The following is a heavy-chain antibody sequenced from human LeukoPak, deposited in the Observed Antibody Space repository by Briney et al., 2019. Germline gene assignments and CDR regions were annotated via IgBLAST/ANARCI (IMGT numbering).Heavy chain of an antibody. CDR2: INPNSGGT. V-gene: IGHV1-2*06. D-gene: IGHD3-22*01. CDR3: ARLSPSGFFDY. J-gene: IGHJ4*02. Sequence: ASVKVSCKASGYTFTGYYMHWVRQAPGQGLEWMGRINPNSGGTNYAQKFQGRVTMTRDTSTSTVYMELSSLRSEDTAVYYCARLSPSGFFDYWGQGTLVTVSS. CDR1: GYTFTGYY.